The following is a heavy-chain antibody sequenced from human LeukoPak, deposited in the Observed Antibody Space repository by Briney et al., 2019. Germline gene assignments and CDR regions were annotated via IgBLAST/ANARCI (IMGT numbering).Heavy chain of an antibody. D-gene: IGHD6-19*01. J-gene: IGHJ3*02. CDR2: IKQDGSEK. CDR1: GFTFSSYW. Sequence: GGSLRLSCAASGFTFSSYWMSWVRQAPGKGLEWVASIKQDGSEKYYVDSVKGRFTISRDNAKNSLYLQMNSLRAEDTAVYYCARSPWLGGLDAFDIWGQGTMVTVSS. V-gene: IGHV3-7*01. CDR3: ARSPWLGGLDAFDI.